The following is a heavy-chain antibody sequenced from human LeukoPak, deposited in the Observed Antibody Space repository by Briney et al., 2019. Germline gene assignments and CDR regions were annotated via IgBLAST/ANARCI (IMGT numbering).Heavy chain of an antibody. V-gene: IGHV1-8*01. Sequence: ASVKVSCKASGYTFTSYDINGLRQATGQGLEGMGWMNPNSGNTGYAQKFQGRVTMTRNTSISTAYMELSSLRSEDTAVYYCARAGRYSRTTDYWGQGTLVTVSS. J-gene: IGHJ4*02. CDR2: MNPNSGNT. CDR1: GYTFTSYD. D-gene: IGHD6-13*01. CDR3: ARAGRYSRTTDY.